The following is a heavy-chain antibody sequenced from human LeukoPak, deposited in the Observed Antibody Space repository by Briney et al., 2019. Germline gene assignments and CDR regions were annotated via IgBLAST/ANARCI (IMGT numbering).Heavy chain of an antibody. CDR3: ARDLPNYDFWSGPRPDAFDI. J-gene: IGHJ3*02. V-gene: IGHV6-1*01. CDR1: GDSVSSNSAA. Sequence: SQTLSLTCAISGDSVSSNSAAWNWIRQSPSRGLEWLGRTYYRSKWYNDYAVSVKSRITINPDTSKNQFSLQLNSVTPEDTAVYYCARDLPNYDFWSGPRPDAFDIWGQGTMVTVSS. D-gene: IGHD3-3*01. CDR2: TYYRSKWYN.